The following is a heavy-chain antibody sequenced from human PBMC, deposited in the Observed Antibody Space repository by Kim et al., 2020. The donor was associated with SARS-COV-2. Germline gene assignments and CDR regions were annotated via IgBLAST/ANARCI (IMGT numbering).Heavy chain of an antibody. D-gene: IGHD4-17*01. J-gene: IGHJ4*02. Sequence: SETLSLTCTVSGGSISSYYWSWIRQPPGKGLEWIGYIYYSGSTNYNPSFKNRVTITVDTSKNQFSLKLSSVTAADTAVYYCAWDFRTTGEFDYWGQGTLATVCS. CDR3: AWDFRTTGEFDY. V-gene: IGHV4-59*13. CDR1: GGSISSYY. CDR2: IYYSGST.